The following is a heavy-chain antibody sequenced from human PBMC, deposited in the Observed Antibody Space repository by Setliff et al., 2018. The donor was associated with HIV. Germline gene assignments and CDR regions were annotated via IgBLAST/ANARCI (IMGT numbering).Heavy chain of an antibody. CDR1: GYIFSTYG. V-gene: IGHV1-18*01. Sequence: ASVKVSCKTSGYIFSTYGISWVRQAPGQGLEWMGWISASNGNTHYAQKVQGRVTLTTDTSTNTAYMELRSLRSDDAAVYYCAKTTPQPYYYYCVDVWGKGTTVTVSS. J-gene: IGHJ6*04. CDR2: ISASNGNT. D-gene: IGHD4-17*01. CDR3: AKTTPQPYYYYCVDV.